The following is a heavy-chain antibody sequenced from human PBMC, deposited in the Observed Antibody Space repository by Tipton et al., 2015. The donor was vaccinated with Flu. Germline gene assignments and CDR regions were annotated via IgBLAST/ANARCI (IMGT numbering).Heavy chain of an antibody. CDR2: IYYSGST. J-gene: IGHJ3*02. CDR3: ARSLTYYYDSSGYAFDI. Sequence: TLSLTCTVSGGSISSSSYYWGWIRQPPGKGLEWIGSIYYSGSTYYNPSLKSRVTISVDTSKNQFSLKLSSVTAADTAAYYCARSLTYYYDSSGYAFDIWGQGTMVTVSS. V-gene: IGHV4-39*07. CDR1: GGSISSSSYY. D-gene: IGHD3-22*01.